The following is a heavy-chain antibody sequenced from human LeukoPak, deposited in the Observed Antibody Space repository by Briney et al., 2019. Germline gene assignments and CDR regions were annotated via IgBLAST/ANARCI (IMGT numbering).Heavy chain of an antibody. CDR3: ARGTYYYYYYMDV. Sequence: SETLSLTCAVYGVSFSGYYWSWIRQPPGKGLEWIGEINHSGSTNYNPPLTSRVTISVDTSKYQFSLKLSSVTAADTAVYYCARGTYYYYYYMDVWGKGTTVTVSS. CDR2: INHSGST. CDR1: GVSFSGYY. V-gene: IGHV4-34*01. J-gene: IGHJ6*03.